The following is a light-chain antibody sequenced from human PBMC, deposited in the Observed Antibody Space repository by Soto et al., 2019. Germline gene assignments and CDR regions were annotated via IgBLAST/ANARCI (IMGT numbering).Light chain of an antibody. CDR2: GAS. J-gene: IGKJ4*01. CDR1: QSVNTN. Sequence: EIVMTQSPATLSVSPGDRATLSCRASQSVNTNLAWYQQKPGQAPRLLIYGASTRATGVPARFSGSASGTEFTLTISSLQSEDFAVYYCQQCNNWPLTFGGGTKVDI. V-gene: IGKV3-15*01. CDR3: QQCNNWPLT.